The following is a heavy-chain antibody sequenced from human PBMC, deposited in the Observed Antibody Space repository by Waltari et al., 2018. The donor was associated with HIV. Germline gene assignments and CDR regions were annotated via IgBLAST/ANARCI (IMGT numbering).Heavy chain of an antibody. CDR2: VHQSARA. V-gene: IGHV4-38-2*01. Sequence: QLVLQESGPGLVRPSETLSLTCPVSGSSIRHGYYWGWYRQPPGEGLEWVATVHQSARADYSPSLKSRISISMDTSTNQFTLKITSVTAADTAVYYCARMDYGSGTPPLDIYVMDVWGQGTTVTVSS. CDR1: GSSIRHGYY. CDR3: ARMDYGSGTPPLDIYVMDV. J-gene: IGHJ6*02. D-gene: IGHD3-10*01.